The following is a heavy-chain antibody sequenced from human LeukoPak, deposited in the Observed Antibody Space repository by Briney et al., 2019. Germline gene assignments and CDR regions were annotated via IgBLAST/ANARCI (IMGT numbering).Heavy chain of an antibody. J-gene: IGHJ4*02. D-gene: IGHD3-10*01. CDR3: ASLGVRRRGSTDY. CDR2: INHSGST. V-gene: IGHV4-34*01. CDR1: GGSFSGYY. Sequence: SETLSLTCAVYGGSFSGYYWSWIRQPPGKGLEWIGEINHSGSTNYNPSLKSRVTISVDTSKNQFSLKLSSVTAADTAVYYCASLGVRRRGSTDYWGQGTLVTVSS.